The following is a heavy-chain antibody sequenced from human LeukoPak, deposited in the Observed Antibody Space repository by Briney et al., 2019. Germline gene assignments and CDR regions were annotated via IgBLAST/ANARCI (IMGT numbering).Heavy chain of an antibody. Sequence: SETLSVTCSVSGGSISSGIYYWGWIRRPPGKGLEWIGCVYSTGNTFYSPSLKSRVTMSVDASKNQFSLKLSYVTAADTAVYYCGRRNYGVGFDPWGQGTLVTVSS. V-gene: IGHV4-39*01. CDR1: GGSISSGIYY. CDR3: GRRNYGVGFDP. D-gene: IGHD2-8*01. J-gene: IGHJ5*02. CDR2: VYSTGNT.